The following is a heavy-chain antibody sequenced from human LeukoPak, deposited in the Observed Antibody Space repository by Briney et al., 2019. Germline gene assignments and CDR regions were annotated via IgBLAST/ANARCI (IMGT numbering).Heavy chain of an antibody. D-gene: IGHD3-3*01. Sequence: PSETLSLTCTVSGGSISSYYWSWIRQPPGKGLEWIGYIYYSGSTNYNPSLKSRVTISVDTPKNQFSLKLSSVTAADTVVYYCARVKANTIFGVVILDAFDIWGQGTMVTVSS. CDR1: GGSISSYY. V-gene: IGHV4-59*01. CDR3: ARVKANTIFGVVILDAFDI. CDR2: IYYSGST. J-gene: IGHJ3*02.